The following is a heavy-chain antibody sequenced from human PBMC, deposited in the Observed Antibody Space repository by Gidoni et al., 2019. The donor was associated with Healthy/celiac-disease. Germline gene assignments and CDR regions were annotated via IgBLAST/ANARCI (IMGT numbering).Heavy chain of an antibody. CDR2: IYYSGST. Sequence: QVQLQESGPGLVKPSETLSLTCTVSGGSVSGYYWSWIRQPPGKGLEWIGYIYYSGSTNYNPSLKSRVTISVDTSKNQFSLKLSSVTAADTAVYYCARGSGDKYYYGMDVWGQGTTVTVSS. J-gene: IGHJ6*02. V-gene: IGHV4-59*02. CDR1: GGSVSGYY. CDR3: ARGSGDKYYYGMDV.